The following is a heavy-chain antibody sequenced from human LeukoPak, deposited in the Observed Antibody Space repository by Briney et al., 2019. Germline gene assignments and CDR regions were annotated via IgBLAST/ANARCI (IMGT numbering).Heavy chain of an antibody. CDR2: IYPGDSDT. Sequence: GGSLRLSCAASGFTFSSYWMSWVRQAPGKGLEWMGIIYPGDSDTRYRPSFQGQVTISADKSISTAYLQWSSLKASDTAMYYCARQADKDMDQYYFDYWGQGTLVTVSS. V-gene: IGHV5-51*01. CDR3: ARQADKDMDQYYFDY. D-gene: IGHD5-18*01. J-gene: IGHJ4*02. CDR1: GFTFSSYW.